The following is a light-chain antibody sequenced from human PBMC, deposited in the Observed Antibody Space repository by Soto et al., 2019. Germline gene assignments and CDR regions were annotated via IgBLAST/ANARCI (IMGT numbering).Light chain of an antibody. CDR3: QQNSTYRT. J-gene: IGKJ1*01. CDR2: DAS. V-gene: IGKV1-5*01. CDR1: QTISRW. Sequence: GARVTIACRASQTISRWLAWYQQRPGKAPKLLIYDASALESGVPSRFSGSVSGTESTLTISSLQPDDSATYFCQQNSTYRTFGQETKVEIK.